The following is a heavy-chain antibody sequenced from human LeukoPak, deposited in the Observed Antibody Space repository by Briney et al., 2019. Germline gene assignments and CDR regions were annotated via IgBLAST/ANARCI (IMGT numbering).Heavy chain of an antibody. CDR1: GGSISSSSYY. J-gene: IGHJ3*02. D-gene: IGHD2-2*01. CDR3: ARLAVVAAFDI. V-gene: IGHV4-39*01. Sequence: SETLSLTCTVSGGSISSSSYYWGWIRQPPGKGPEWIGSIYYSGSTYYNPSLKSRVTISVDTSKNQFSLKLSSVTAADTAVYYCARLAVVAAFDIWGQGTMVTVSS. CDR2: IYYSGST.